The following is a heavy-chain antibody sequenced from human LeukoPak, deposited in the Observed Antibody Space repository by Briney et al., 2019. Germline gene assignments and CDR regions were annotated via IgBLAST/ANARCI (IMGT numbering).Heavy chain of an antibody. D-gene: IGHD3-9*01. CDR3: TREIRSFAWFQADY. CDR2: ILSKGYSVTA. J-gene: IGHJ4*02. Sequence: GGSLRLSCTTSGFTFGDYSISWFRQAPGRGLECVGLILSKGYSVTAEYAASVKVTFTISRDDSNSIAYLKMHSPKTEDTAVYYCTREIRSFAWFQADYWGQGTLVTVSS. V-gene: IGHV3-49*03. CDR1: GFTFGDYS.